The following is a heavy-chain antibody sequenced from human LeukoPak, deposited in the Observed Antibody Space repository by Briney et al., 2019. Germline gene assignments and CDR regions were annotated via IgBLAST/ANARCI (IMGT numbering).Heavy chain of an antibody. J-gene: IGHJ6*04. D-gene: IGHD3-10*02. Sequence: GGSLRLSCAVSGFTFDDYAMHWVRQAPGKGLEWVSGISWNSGNIGYADSVKGRFTISRDNAKNSLYLQMNSLRAEDTAVYYCAELGITIIGGVWGKGTTVTISS. CDR2: ISWNSGNI. CDR1: GFTFDDYA. CDR3: AELGITIIGGV. V-gene: IGHV3-9*01.